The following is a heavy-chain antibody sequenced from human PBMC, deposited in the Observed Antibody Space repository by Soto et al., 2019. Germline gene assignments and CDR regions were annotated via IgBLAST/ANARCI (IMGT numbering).Heavy chain of an antibody. J-gene: IGHJ5*02. V-gene: IGHV3-23*01. D-gene: IGHD3-10*01. CDR1: GFTFSSYA. CDR2: ISGSGGST. CDR3: AKDYTYGSRWFDH. Sequence: PXGSLRLSCAAAGFTFSSYAMSWVRQAPGKGLEWVSAISGSGGSTYYADSVKGRFTISRDNSKNTLYLQMNSLRAEDTAVYYCAKDYTYGSRWFDHWGQGTLVTVSS.